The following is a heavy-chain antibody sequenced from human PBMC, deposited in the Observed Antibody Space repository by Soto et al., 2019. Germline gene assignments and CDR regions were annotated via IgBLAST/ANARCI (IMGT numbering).Heavy chain of an antibody. CDR2: ISAYNGDT. V-gene: IGHV1-18*01. J-gene: IGHJ3*02. Sequence: QVQLLQSGPELMKPGASVKLSCKASGYTFRNYGINWVRQAPGQGLEWMGWISAYNGDTNYAHNFQGRVTIATDTPTSTAYMELRSLKSDDTAVYYCARDGLQFVPPSDNFDIWGQGTTVTVSS. D-gene: IGHD6-6*01. CDR1: GYTFRNYG. CDR3: ARDGLQFVPPSDNFDI.